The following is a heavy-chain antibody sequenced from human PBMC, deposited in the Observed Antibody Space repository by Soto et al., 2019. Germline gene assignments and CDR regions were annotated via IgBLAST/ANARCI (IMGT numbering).Heavy chain of an antibody. CDR2: VKNKANSYTT. CDR1: GFTFSDHY. CDR3: TRVHLGAPTRYFDY. J-gene: IGHJ4*02. Sequence: EVQLVESGGGLVQPGGSLRLSCAASGFTFSDHYMDWVRQAPGKGLEWVGRVKNKANSYTTEYAASVKGRCTISRDDSRDLLFLQMYSLKTDDTALYYCTRVHLGAPTRYFDYWGQGALVTVSS. V-gene: IGHV3-72*01. D-gene: IGHD2-15*01.